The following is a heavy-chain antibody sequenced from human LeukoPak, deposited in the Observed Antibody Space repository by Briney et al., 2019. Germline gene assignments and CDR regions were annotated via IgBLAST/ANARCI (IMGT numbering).Heavy chain of an antibody. J-gene: IGHJ4*02. CDR2: ISSSSTYI. CDR3: ARADPYVN. D-gene: IGHD3-16*01. Sequence: GGSLRLSCAASGFTFNSYRMRCVRQAPGKGLEWVSSISSSSTYIYYADSVKGRFTISRDNAKNSLYLQMNSLRAEDTALYYCARADPYVNSGQGTLVTVSS. CDR1: GFTFNSYR. V-gene: IGHV3-21*01.